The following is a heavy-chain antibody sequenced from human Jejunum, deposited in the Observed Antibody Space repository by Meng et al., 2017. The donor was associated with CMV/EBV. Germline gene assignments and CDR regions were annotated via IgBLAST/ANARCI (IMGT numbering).Heavy chain of an antibody. D-gene: IGHD4-11*01. V-gene: IGHV3-23*01. J-gene: IGHJ4*02. CDR1: GFPFTSHA. CDR3: ARDMGYTVTAPFDY. CDR2: ISGSGPAT. Sequence: GFPFTSHAMSWVRQTPGKRPEWVAGISGSGPATYYAESVKGRFTISRDNSNNTLFLQMNALRGDDTAVYYCARDMGYTVTAPFDYWGQGSVVTVSS.